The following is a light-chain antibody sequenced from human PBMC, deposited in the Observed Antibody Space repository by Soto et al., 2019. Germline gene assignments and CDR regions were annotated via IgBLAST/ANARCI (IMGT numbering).Light chain of an antibody. CDR2: RAS. CDR1: QHVSSN. V-gene: IGKV3-15*01. J-gene: IGKJ2*01. Sequence: EIVMTQSPATLSVSPGGSATLSCRASQHVSSNFAWYRQKPGQAPTLVIYRASTRATGIPARFSGSGSGTEFTLTISRLQSEDFAVYYCQQYKNWPYTFGQGTKLEIK. CDR3: QQYKNWPYT.